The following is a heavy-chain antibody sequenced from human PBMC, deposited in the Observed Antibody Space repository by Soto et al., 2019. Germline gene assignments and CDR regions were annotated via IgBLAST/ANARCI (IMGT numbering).Heavy chain of an antibody. J-gene: IGHJ4*02. Sequence: GASVKVSCKASGGTFSSYAISWVRQAPGQGLEWXXXXXXXXXXXXXXXXXXXRVTITADESTSTAYMELSSLRSEDTAVYYCARAGYYDILTGPRTIDYWGQGTLVTVS. V-gene: IGHV1-69*13. CDR3: ARAGYYDILTGPRTIDY. CDR1: GGTFSSYA. D-gene: IGHD3-9*01. CDR2: XXXXXXXX.